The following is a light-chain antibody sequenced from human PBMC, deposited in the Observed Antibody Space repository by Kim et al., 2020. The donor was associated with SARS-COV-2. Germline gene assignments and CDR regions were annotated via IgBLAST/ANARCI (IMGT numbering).Light chain of an antibody. CDR3: NSRDSSGNHLV. CDR2: GKN. CDR1: SLSSYY. Sequence: SSELTQDPAVSVALGQTVRITCQGDSLSSYYASWYQQKPGQAPILVIYGKNNRPSGIPDRFSGSASGNTASLTITGVQAEDEGDFYCNSRDSSGNHLVFGGGTKLTVL. J-gene: IGLJ2*01. V-gene: IGLV3-19*01.